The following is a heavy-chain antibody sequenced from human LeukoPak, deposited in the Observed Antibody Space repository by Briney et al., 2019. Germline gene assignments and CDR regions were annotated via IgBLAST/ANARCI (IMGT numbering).Heavy chain of an antibody. D-gene: IGHD6-6*01. J-gene: IGHJ4*02. CDR3: ARDIGARRLDF. V-gene: IGHV3-33*01. CDR2: IWYDGSNQ. CDR1: GFTFRNHG. Sequence: PGRSLRLSCAASGFTFRNHGMHWVRQAPGKGLEWVAVIWYDGSNQYYSDSVKGRFTISRDNSKNTLDLQMNSLGAEDTAVYYCARDIGARRLDFWGQGTLVTVSS.